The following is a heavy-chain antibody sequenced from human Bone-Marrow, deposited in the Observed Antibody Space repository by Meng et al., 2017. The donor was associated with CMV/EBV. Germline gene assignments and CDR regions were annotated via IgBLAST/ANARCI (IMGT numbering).Heavy chain of an antibody. V-gene: IGHV3-66*02. J-gene: IGHJ4*02. Sequence: GESLKISCAASGFTVSSNYMSWVRQAPGKGLEWVSVIYSGGSTYYADSVKGRFTISRDNSKNTLYLQMNSLRAEDTAVYYCARSLRDAYFDYWGQGTRVTVSS. CDR3: ARSLRDAYFDY. CDR1: GFTVSSNY. CDR2: IYSGGST.